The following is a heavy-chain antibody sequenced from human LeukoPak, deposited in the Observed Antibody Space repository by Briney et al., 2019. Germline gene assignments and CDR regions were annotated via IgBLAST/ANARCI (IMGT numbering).Heavy chain of an antibody. CDR2: IDPSDSYT. CDR3: ARHSWFGELFLGNFEY. Sequence: PGESLKIPCKGSGYSFTSYWTSWVRQMPGKGLEWMGRIDPSDSYTNYSPSFQGHVTISADKSISTAYLQWSSLKASDTAMYYCARHSWFGELFLGNFEYWGQGTLVTVSS. J-gene: IGHJ4*02. V-gene: IGHV5-10-1*01. D-gene: IGHD3-10*01. CDR1: GYSFTSYW.